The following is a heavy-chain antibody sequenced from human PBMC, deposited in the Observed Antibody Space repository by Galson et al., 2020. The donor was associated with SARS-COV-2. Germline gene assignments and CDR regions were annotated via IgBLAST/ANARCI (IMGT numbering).Heavy chain of an antibody. CDR2: ISYDGSNK. Sequence: TGGSLRLSCAASGFTFSSYGMHWVRQAPGKGLEWVAVISYDGSNKYYADSVKGRFTISRDNSKNTLYLQMNSLRAEDTAVYYCAKDWSGSIAAAGYYFDYWCQGTLVTVSS. V-gene: IGHV3-30*18. CDR1: GFTFSSYG. J-gene: IGHJ4*02. D-gene: IGHD6-13*01. CDR3: AKDWSGSIAAAGYYFDY.